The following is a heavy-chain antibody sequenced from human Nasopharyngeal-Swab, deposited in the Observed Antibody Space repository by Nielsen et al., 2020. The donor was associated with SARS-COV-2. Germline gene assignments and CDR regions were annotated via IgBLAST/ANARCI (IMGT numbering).Heavy chain of an antibody. CDR3: ARDRLEGGNYYYYYGMDV. V-gene: IGHV1-18*01. J-gene: IGHJ6*02. CDR2: ISAYNGNT. Sequence: WVRQAPGQGLEWMGWISAYNGNTNYAQKLQGRVTMTTDTSTSTAYMELRSLRSDDTAVYHCARDRLEGGNYYYYYGMDVWGQGTTVTVSS. D-gene: IGHD3-16*01.